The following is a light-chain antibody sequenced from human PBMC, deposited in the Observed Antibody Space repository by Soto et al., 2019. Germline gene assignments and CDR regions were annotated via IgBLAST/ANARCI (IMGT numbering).Light chain of an antibody. CDR2: GKF. CDR1: SSSIGAGYD. J-gene: IGLJ2*01. Sequence: QSVLTQPPSVSGAPGQRVTISCAGGSSSIGAGYDVHWYQQLPGTAPKLLIYGKFNRPSGVPDRFSGSKSGTSSSLAITGLQAGDEADYYCQSYDSSLSGVVFGGGTKVTVL. V-gene: IGLV1-40*01. CDR3: QSYDSSLSGVV.